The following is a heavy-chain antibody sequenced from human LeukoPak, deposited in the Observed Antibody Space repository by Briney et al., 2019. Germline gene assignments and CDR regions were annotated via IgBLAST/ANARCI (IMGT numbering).Heavy chain of an antibody. J-gene: IGHJ3*02. V-gene: IGHV1-2*02. CDR2: INPNSGGT. CDR1: GYTFTGSY. Sequence: GASVKVSCKASGYTFTGSYRHWVRQAPGQGLEWMGWINPNSGGTNYAQQFQGRVTMTRDTSISTAYMELSRLRSDDTAVYYCARARLAAAATGAFDIWGQGTMVTVSS. CDR3: ARARLAAAATGAFDI. D-gene: IGHD6-13*01.